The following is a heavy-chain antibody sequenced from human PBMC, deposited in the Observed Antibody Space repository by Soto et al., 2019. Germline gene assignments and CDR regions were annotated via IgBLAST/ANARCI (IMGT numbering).Heavy chain of an antibody. CDR1: GGSISSSSYY. D-gene: IGHD1-26*01. CDR3: ARRSRWELPYYFDY. Sequence: QLQLQESGPGLVKPSETLSLTCTVSGGSISSSSYYWGWIRQPPGKGLEWIGSIYYSGSTYYNPSLKSRVTISVDTSKNQFSLKLSSVTAVDTAVYYCARRSRWELPYYFDYWGQGTLVTVSS. CDR2: IYYSGST. V-gene: IGHV4-39*01. J-gene: IGHJ4*02.